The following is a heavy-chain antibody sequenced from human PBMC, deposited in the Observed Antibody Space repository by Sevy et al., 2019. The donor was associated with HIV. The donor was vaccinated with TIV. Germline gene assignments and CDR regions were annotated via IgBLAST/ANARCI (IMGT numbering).Heavy chain of an antibody. CDR2: IKQDGSEK. D-gene: IGHD3-3*02. Sequence: GGSLRLSCAASGFTFSSYWMSWVRQAPGKGLEWVANIKQDGSEKYYVDSVKGRFTISRNNAKNSLYLQMNSLRAEDTAVYYCARDLLAAPFSYWGQGTLVTVSS. CDR3: ARDLLAAPFSY. V-gene: IGHV3-7*01. CDR1: GFTFSSYW. J-gene: IGHJ4*02.